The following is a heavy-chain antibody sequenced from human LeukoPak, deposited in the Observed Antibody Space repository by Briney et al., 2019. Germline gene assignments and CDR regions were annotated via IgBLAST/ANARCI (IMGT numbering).Heavy chain of an antibody. D-gene: IGHD2-2*01. J-gene: IGHJ4*02. Sequence: PGGSLRLSCAASGFTFSDYYMSWIRQASGKGLEWVSYISSSSSYTNYADSVKGRFTISRDNAKNSLYLQMNSLRADDTAVYYCARVVPASTMNFDYWGQGTLVTVSS. CDR1: GFTFSDYY. CDR3: ARVVPASTMNFDY. CDR2: ISSSSSYT. V-gene: IGHV3-11*05.